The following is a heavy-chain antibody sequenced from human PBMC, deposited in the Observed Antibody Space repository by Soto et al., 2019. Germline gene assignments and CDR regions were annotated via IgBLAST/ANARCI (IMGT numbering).Heavy chain of an antibody. CDR3: ARAPSGISYDSSGYSRDAFDI. CDR2: FYYSGST. CDR1: GGSVSSGSYY. V-gene: IGHV4-61*03. Sequence: PSETLSLTCTVSGGSVSSGSYYWTWIRQPPGKGLEWIGYFYYSGSTNYNPSLKSRVTISVDMSKNHFSLKLSSVTAADTSVYYCARAPSGISYDSSGYSRDAFDICGQGPLVTVSS. D-gene: IGHD3-22*01. J-gene: IGHJ3*02.